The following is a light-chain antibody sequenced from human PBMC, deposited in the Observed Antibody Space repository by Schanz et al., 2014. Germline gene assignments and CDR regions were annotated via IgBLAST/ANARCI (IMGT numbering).Light chain of an antibody. V-gene: IGKV3-11*01. CDR3: QQRGTWPSFT. CDR2: DAS. Sequence: EIVLTQSPATLSLSPGERATLSCRASQSISSYLAWYQQKPGQAPRLLIYDASNRATGIPARFSGSGSGTDFTLTISSLEPEDFAVYYCQQRGTWPSFTFGPGTKVDI. CDR1: QSISSY. J-gene: IGKJ3*01.